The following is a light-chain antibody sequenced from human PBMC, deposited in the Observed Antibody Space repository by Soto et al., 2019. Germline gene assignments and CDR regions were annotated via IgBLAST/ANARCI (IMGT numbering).Light chain of an antibody. CDR3: SSYTCSSTPNV. J-gene: IGLJ1*01. V-gene: IGLV2-14*01. Sequence: QSVLTQPASVSGSPGQSITISCTGTSSDVGGYNYVSWYQQHPGKAPKLMIYEVSNRPSGVSNRFSGSKSGNTASLTISGLQAEDEADYYCSSYTCSSTPNVFGTGTKVTVL. CDR1: SSDVGGYNY. CDR2: EVS.